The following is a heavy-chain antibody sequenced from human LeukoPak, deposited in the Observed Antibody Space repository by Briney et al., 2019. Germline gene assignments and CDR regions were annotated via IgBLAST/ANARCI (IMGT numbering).Heavy chain of an antibody. J-gene: IGHJ4*02. CDR3: ARDPLYCSSTSCYLPFDY. CDR2: IYHSGST. V-gene: IGHV4-38-2*02. D-gene: IGHD2-2*01. CDR1: GYSISSGYY. Sequence: PSETLSLTCTVSGYSISSGYYWGWIRQPPGKGLEWIGSIYHSGSTYYNPSLKSRVTISVDTSKNQFSLKLSSVPAADTAVYYCARDPLYCSSTSCYLPFDYWGQGTLVTVSS.